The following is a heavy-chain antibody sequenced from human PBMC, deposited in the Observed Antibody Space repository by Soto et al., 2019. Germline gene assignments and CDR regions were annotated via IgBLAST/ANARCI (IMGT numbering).Heavy chain of an antibody. CDR3: AREKVVAATPYYYGMDV. V-gene: IGHV1-2*02. CDR1: GYTFTGYY. J-gene: IGHJ6*02. D-gene: IGHD2-15*01. Sequence: ASVKVSCKASGYTFTGYYIHWVRQAPGQGLEWMGWINPNSGGTNYAQKFQGRVTMTRDTSISTAYMELSRLRSDDTAVYYCAREKVVAATPYYYGMDVWGPGTTVTVSS. CDR2: INPNSGGT.